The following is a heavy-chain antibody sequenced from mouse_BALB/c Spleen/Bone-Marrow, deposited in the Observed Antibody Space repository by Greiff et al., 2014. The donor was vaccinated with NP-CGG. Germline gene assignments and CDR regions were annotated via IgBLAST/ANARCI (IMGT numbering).Heavy chain of an antibody. D-gene: IGHD2-10*02. CDR2: IDPENGDT. CDR3: NPYGNYGWKY. CDR1: GFNINDYY. J-gene: IGHJ4*01. V-gene: IGHV14-4*02. Sequence: EVLLQQSGAELVRSGASVKLSCTGSGFNINDYYIHWVKQRPGQGLEWIGWIDPENGDTEYAPRVQGKATMTADTSSNTAYLQLSSLTSDDTAVYCCNPYGNYGWKYWGQGTPVTVSS.